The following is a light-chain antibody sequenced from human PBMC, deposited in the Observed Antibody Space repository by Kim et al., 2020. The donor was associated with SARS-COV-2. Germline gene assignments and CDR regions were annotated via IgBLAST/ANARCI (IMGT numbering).Light chain of an antibody. J-gene: IGLJ2*01. CDR1: SKHVGNRG. Sequence: RQTATLTCTGNSKHVGNRGAAWLQQHQGHPPKLLSYRNNNRPSGISERFSASRSGNTASLTIIGLQPEDEADYFCSTWDSSLSAVVFGGGTQLTVL. CDR3: STWDSSLSAVV. CDR2: RNN. V-gene: IGLV10-54*01.